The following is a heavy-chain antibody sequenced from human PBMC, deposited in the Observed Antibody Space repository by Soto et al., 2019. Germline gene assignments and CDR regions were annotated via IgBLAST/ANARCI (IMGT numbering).Heavy chain of an antibody. V-gene: IGHV1-18*01. Sequence: ASVKVSCKASCYTFTSYGISWVRHAPRQGLEWMGWISAYNGNTNYAQKLQGRVTMTTDTSTSTAYMELRSLRSDDTAVYYCARENKGPXDEAFDIWGQRTMVTVSS. J-gene: IGHJ3*02. CDR3: ARENKGPXDEAFDI. CDR1: CYTFTSYG. CDR2: ISAYNGNT.